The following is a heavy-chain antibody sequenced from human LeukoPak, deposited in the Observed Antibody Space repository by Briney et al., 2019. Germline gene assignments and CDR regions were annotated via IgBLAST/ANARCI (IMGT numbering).Heavy chain of an antibody. CDR2: IYTSGST. V-gene: IGHV4-4*07. CDR3: ASESLVLSLAWFDP. D-gene: IGHD5/OR15-5a*01. J-gene: IGHJ5*02. Sequence: PSETLSLTCTVSGGSISSYYWSWIRQPAGKGLEWIGRIYTSGSTNYNPPLKSRVTMSVDTSKNQFSLKLSSVTAADTAVYYCASESLVLSLAWFDPWGQGTLVTVSS. CDR1: GGSISSYY.